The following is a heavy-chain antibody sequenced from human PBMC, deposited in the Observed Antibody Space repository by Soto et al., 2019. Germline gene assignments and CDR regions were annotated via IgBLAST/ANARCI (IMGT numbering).Heavy chain of an antibody. Sequence: QVQLVQSGAEVKKPGASLKVSCKASGYTFTSYGMHWVRQAPGQRLEWMGWINAGNGNRKYSQKFQGSVTITRDTSAGTAYMELSSLRTEDTAVYNSAGGEGIAVDWGQGILLTVSS. CDR1: GYTFTSYG. CDR3: AGGEGIAVD. D-gene: IGHD6-19*01. CDR2: INAGNGNR. J-gene: IGHJ4*02. V-gene: IGHV1-3*01.